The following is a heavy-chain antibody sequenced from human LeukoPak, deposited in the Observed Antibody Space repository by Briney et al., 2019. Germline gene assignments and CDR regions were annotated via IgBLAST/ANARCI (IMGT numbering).Heavy chain of an antibody. J-gene: IGHJ6*02. V-gene: IGHV3-48*03. D-gene: IGHD5-18*01. Sequence: GGSLRLSCAASGFTLSSYEMNWVRQAPGKGLEWVSYISSSGSTIYYADSVKGRFTISRDNAKNSLYLQMNSLRAEDTAVYYCAREDTAMVNYYYYGMDVWGQGTTVTVSS. CDR3: AREDTAMVNYYYYGMDV. CDR2: ISSSGSTI. CDR1: GFTLSSYE.